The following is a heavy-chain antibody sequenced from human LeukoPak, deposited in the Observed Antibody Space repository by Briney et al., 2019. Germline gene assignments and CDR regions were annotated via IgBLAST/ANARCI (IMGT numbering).Heavy chain of an antibody. CDR3: ARGDYYDSSGYYPDY. Sequence: ASVKVSCKASGYTFTSYGISWVRQAPGQGLEWMGWISAYNGNTNYAQKLQGRVTMTTDTSTSTAYMELWSLRSDDTAVYYCARGDYYDSSGYYPDYWGQGTLVTVSS. CDR2: ISAYNGNT. CDR1: GYTFTSYG. D-gene: IGHD3-22*01. V-gene: IGHV1-18*01. J-gene: IGHJ4*02.